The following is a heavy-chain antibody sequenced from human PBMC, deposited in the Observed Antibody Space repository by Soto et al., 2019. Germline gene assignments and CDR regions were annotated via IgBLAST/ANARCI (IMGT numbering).Heavy chain of an antibody. CDR2: IYYSGST. J-gene: IGHJ6*03. CDR1: GGSISSSSYY. D-gene: IGHD6-19*01. Sequence: QLQLQESGPGLVKPSETLSLTCTVSGGSISSSSYYWGWIRQPPGKGLEWIGSIYYSGSTYYNPSLKSRVTISVDTSKNHFSLKLSSVTAADTAVYYCASVVAVAGTAHYMDVWGKGTTVTVSS. V-gene: IGHV4-39*01. CDR3: ASVVAVAGTAHYMDV.